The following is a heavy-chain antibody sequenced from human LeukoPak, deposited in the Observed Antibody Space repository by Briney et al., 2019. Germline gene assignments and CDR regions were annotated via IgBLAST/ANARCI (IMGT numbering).Heavy chain of an antibody. CDR3: ARLDRNYYYLDV. V-gene: IGHV1-2*06. Sequence: ASGKVSFKSSGYTFTFHYMNWVRQAPGQGLEWMGRINPTTGVANYAQKFQGRITVTRDTSTNSAYMEPSSLTSDDTAVYYCARLDRNYYYLDVWGQGTTVSVSS. CDR2: INPTTGVA. CDR1: GYTFTFHY. D-gene: IGHD1-1*01. J-gene: IGHJ6*03.